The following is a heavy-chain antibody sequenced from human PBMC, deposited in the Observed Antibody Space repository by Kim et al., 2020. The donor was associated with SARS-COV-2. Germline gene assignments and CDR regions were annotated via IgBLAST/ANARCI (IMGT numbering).Heavy chain of an antibody. CDR3: ASRSSGSYPFDH. V-gene: IGHV4-59*01. Sequence: KYNPSLKSRVTISVDTSKNQFSLKLSSVTAADTAMYYCASRSSGSYPFDHWGQGTLVTVSS. J-gene: IGHJ4*02. D-gene: IGHD3-22*01.